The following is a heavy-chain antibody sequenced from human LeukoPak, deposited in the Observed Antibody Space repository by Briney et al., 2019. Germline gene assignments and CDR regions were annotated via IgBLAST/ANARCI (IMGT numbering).Heavy chain of an antibody. Sequence: SVKVSCKASGGTFSSYAISWVRQAPGQGLEWMGRIIPIFGTANYAQKFQGRVTITTDESTSTAYMELSSLRSEDTAVYYCARGGYCSSTSCYFLGDNYYFEYWGQGTLVTVSS. V-gene: IGHV1-69*05. CDR3: ARGGYCSSTSCYFLGDNYYFEY. CDR1: GGTFSSYA. CDR2: IIPIFGTA. D-gene: IGHD2-2*01. J-gene: IGHJ4*02.